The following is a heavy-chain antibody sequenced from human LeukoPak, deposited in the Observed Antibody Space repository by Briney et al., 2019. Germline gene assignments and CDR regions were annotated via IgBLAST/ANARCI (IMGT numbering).Heavy chain of an antibody. J-gene: IGHJ6*02. D-gene: IGHD6-19*01. Sequence: GGSLRLSCAASGFTFSNAWMSWVRQAPGKGLEWVSAISGSGGSTYYADSVKGRFTISRDNSKNTLYLQMNSLRAEDTAVYYCAKEGAIAVADYYYGMDVWGQGTTVTVSS. CDR1: GFTFSNAW. CDR2: ISGSGGST. V-gene: IGHV3-23*01. CDR3: AKEGAIAVADYYYGMDV.